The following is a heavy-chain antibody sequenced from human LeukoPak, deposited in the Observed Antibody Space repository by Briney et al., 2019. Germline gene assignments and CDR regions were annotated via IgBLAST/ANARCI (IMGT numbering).Heavy chain of an antibody. J-gene: IGHJ6*02. CDR1: GFTFSSYA. Sequence: QTGGSLRLSCAASGFTFSSYAMSWVRQAPGKGLEWVSAISGSGGSTYYADSVKGRFTISRDNSKNTLYLQMNSLRAEDTAAYYCAKDQKFGYGMDVWGQGTTVTVSS. CDR3: AKDQKFGYGMDV. D-gene: IGHD3-3*01. V-gene: IGHV3-23*01. CDR2: ISGSGGST.